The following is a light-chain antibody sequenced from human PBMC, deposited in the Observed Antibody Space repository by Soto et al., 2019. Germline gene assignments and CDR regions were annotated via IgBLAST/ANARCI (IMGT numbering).Light chain of an antibody. CDR1: QSVSSY. CDR2: DAS. V-gene: IGKV3-11*01. CDR3: QQLSNWPIT. J-gene: IGKJ5*01. Sequence: EIVLTQSPATLSLSPGERATLSCRASQSVSSYVAWYQQKPGQAPRLLIYDASNRATGIPARFSGSGSGTDCTLTISSLEPEDFAVYYCQQLSNWPITFGQGTRLEIK.